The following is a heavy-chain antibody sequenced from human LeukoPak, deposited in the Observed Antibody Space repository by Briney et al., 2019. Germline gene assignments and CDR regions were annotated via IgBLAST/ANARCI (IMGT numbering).Heavy chain of an antibody. Sequence: SQTLSLTCVISGDNVSNKSAAWNWIRQSPSRGLEWLGRTYYRSKWYDDYAVSIKSRITISPDTSKNQFSLHLSSVTPDDTGIYYCARVTFTTFVYWFDTWGQGTLVTVSS. D-gene: IGHD2/OR15-2a*01. CDR3: ARVTFTTFVYWFDT. CDR1: GDNVSNKSAA. V-gene: IGHV6-1*01. J-gene: IGHJ5*02. CDR2: TYYRSKWYD.